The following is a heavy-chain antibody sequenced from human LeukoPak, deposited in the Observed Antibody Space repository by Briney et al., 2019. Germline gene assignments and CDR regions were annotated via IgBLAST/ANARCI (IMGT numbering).Heavy chain of an antibody. J-gene: IGHJ4*02. CDR2: IIPIFGTA. D-gene: IGHD4-17*01. V-gene: IGHV1-69*13. CDR3: ARSAHDYGDYGGYFDY. CDR1: GGTFSSYA. Sequence: SVKVSCKASGGTFSSYAISWVRQAPGHGLEWMGGIIPIFGTANYAQKFQGRVTITADESTSTAYMELSSLRSEDTAVYYCARSAHDYGDYGGYFDYWGQGTLVTVSS.